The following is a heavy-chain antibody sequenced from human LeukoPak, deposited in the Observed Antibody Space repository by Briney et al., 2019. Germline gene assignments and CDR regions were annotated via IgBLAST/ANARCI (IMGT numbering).Heavy chain of an antibody. Sequence: GGSLRLSCAASGFTFGSYGMNWVRQAPGKGLEWVSLISGNGDNTYYTDSVKGRFTISRDISKNTLFLQMNSLRAEDTAVYYCANYLSYGPIGWGQGTLVIVSS. CDR1: GFTFGSYG. D-gene: IGHD3-10*01. CDR3: ANYLSYGPIG. V-gene: IGHV3-23*01. CDR2: ISGNGDNT. J-gene: IGHJ4*02.